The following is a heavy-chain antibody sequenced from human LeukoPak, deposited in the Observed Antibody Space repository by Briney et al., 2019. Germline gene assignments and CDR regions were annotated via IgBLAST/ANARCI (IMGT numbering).Heavy chain of an antibody. Sequence: PGGSLRLSCAASGFTFSSYGLHWVRQAPGKGLEWVGLIWYDGSTKKYADSVKGRFTISRDNSKNTLFLQMNSLRAEDTAVYYCANEARGIAAAGVLWGQGTLVTVSS. D-gene: IGHD6-13*01. CDR2: IWYDGSTK. CDR1: GFTFSSYG. CDR3: ANEARGIAAAGVL. J-gene: IGHJ4*02. V-gene: IGHV3-33*06.